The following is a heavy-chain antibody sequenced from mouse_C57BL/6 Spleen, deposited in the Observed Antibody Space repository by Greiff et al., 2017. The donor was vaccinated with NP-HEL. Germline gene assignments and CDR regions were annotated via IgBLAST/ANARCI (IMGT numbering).Heavy chain of an antibody. V-gene: IGHV3-6*01. CDR1: GYSITSGYY. Sequence: EVKLQESGPGLVKPSQSLSLTCSVTGYSITSGYYWNWIRQFPGNKLEWMGYISYDGSNNYNPSLKNRISITRDTSKNQFFLKLNSVTTEDTATYYCARGWLLRGYFDVWGTGTTVTVSS. J-gene: IGHJ1*03. CDR3: ARGWLLRGYFDV. CDR2: ISYDGSN. D-gene: IGHD2-3*01.